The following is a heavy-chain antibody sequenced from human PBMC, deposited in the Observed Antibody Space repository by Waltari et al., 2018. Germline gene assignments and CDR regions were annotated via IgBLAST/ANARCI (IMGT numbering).Heavy chain of an antibody. CDR2: INHRGST. J-gene: IGHJ3*02. V-gene: IGHV4-34*01. CDR1: GGSFSGYY. CDR3: ARGWIAAAGTYAFDI. Sequence: QVQLQQWGAGLLKPSETLSLTCAVYGGSFSGYYWSWIRQPPGKGLEWIGEINHRGSTNYNPSLKSRVTISVDTSKNQFSLKLSSVTAADTAVYYCARGWIAAAGTYAFDIWGQGTMVTVSS. D-gene: IGHD6-13*01.